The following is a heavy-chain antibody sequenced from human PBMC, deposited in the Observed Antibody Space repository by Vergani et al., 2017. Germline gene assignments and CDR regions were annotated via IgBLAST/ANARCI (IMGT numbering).Heavy chain of an antibody. J-gene: IGHJ4*02. D-gene: IGHD2-15*01. CDR3: SSYRSGYCSGRSCYSIGYFDY. Sequence: QVQLQESGPGLVKPSQTLSLTCTVSGGSISSGGYYWSWIRQHPGKGLEWIGYIYYSGSTYYNPSLKSRVPISVDTSKNQFSLKLSSVTAADTAVYYCSSYRSGYCSGRSCYSIGYFDYWGQGTLVTVSS. CDR1: GGSISSGGYY. V-gene: IGHV4-31*03. CDR2: IYYSGST.